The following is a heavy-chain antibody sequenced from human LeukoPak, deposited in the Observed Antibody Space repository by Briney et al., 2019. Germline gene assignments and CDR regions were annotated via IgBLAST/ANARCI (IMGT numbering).Heavy chain of an antibody. V-gene: IGHV4-61*02. CDR3: ARRGYNYGWYFDY. Sequence: SETLSLTCTVSGGSISSGSYYWSWIRQPAGKGLEWIGRIYTSGSTNYNPSLKSRVTISVDTSKNQFSLKLSSVSAADAAVYYCARRGYNYGWYFDYWGQGTLVTVSS. J-gene: IGHJ4*02. CDR2: IYTSGST. CDR1: GGSISSGSYY. D-gene: IGHD5-18*01.